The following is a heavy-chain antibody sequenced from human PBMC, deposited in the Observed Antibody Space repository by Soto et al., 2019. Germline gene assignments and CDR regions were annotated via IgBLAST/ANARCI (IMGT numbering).Heavy chain of an antibody. D-gene: IGHD3-16*02. Sequence: GGSLRLSCEASGFLFNNAWMSWVRQPPGKGLEWVGRIKRKTDGATTDYAPPVRGRFTISRDESKNTLYLQMNSLKTEDTAMYFYCTDSYDFVWGSYRFLQYRGQGTLVTVSS. J-gene: IGHJ4*02. CDR3: CTDSYDFVWGSYRFLQY. V-gene: IGHV3-15*01. CDR2: IKRKTDGATT. CDR1: GFLFNNAW.